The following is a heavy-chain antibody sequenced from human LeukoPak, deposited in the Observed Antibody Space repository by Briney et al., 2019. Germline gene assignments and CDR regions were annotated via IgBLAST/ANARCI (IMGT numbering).Heavy chain of an antibody. CDR2: IKQNGSET. CDR1: GFTFSGYW. J-gene: IGHJ4*02. Sequence: GGSLRLSCAASGFTFSGYWMSWVRQAPGKGLEWVANIKQNGSETFYADSVRGRFTISRDNAKNSQYLQMNSLRVEDTAVYYCARWANSIDYWGQGALVTVS. CDR3: ARWANSIDY. D-gene: IGHD5-18*01. V-gene: IGHV3-7*01.